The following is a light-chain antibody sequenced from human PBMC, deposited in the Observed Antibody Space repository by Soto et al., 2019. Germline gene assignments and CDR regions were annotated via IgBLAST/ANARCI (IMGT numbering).Light chain of an antibody. J-gene: IGKJ3*01. CDR1: QSLLLSNGYTY. V-gene: IGKV2-28*01. CDR2: LGS. CDR3: IQTLETLFT. Sequence: EIVMTQSPVSLPLTTGEPATISCRSSQSLLLSNGYTYLHWYLQKPGQSPQLLIYLGSNRASGVPDRFSGSGSGTDFTLKISRVEAEDVGVYYCIQTLETLFTFGPGTKLDIK.